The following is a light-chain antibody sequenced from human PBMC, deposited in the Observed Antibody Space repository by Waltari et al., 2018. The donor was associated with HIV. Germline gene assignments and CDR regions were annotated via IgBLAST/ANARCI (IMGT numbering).Light chain of an antibody. V-gene: IGKV4-1*01. CDR2: WAS. J-gene: IGKJ1*01. Sequence: DVGMTQSPNSLAVALGESATINCKSTHNVLYSSSNKNYIAWYQQRPGQAPKLLIYWASVRESGVSDRFIGSGSGTNFTLTITTLQAEDVALYYCQQYLSPPPTFGQGTKVEIK. CDR3: QQYLSPPPT. CDR1: HNVLYSSSNKNY.